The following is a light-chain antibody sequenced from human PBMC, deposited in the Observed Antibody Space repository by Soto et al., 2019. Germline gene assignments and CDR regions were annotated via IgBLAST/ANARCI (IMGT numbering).Light chain of an antibody. Sequence: EIVLTQSPDSRSLSPGERATLSCRASQSVSSCLAWYQQKPGQAPRLLIYDASNRANGIPASFSSGGSWTDYTLIISSLEAADFSVYYCQQRSNWHPITFGQGTRLEIK. CDR3: QQRSNWHPIT. CDR1: QSVSSC. CDR2: DAS. V-gene: IGKV3-11*01. J-gene: IGKJ5*01.